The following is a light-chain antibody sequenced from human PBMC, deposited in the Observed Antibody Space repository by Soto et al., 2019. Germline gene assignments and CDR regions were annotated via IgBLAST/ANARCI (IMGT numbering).Light chain of an antibody. CDR2: DNN. CDR3: ATWDASLPGEV. V-gene: IGLV1-51*01. CDR1: NSDIGNYNF. Sequence: QSVLTQPPSASGSPGQSVAISCTGTNSDIGNYNFVSWYQHHPGKAPKLMIYDNNKRPAGIPDRFSGSKSGTSGTLDITGLQTGDEGDYYCATWDASLPGEVFGGGTKLTVL. J-gene: IGLJ2*01.